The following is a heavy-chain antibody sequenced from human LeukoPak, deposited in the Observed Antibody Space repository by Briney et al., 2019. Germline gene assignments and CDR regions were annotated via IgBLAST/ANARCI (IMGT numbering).Heavy chain of an antibody. CDR2: THHSGST. CDR1: GGSISSGSW. CDR3: ARGGDYRFDY. J-gene: IGHJ4*02. V-gene: IGHV4-4*02. D-gene: IGHD4-17*01. Sequence: SGTLSLTCAVSGGSISSGSWWGWIRQPPGKGLEWIGETHHSGSTNYNPSLKSRVTLSVDKSKNQLSLRLTSVTAADTAVYYCARGGDYRFDYWGQGTLVTVSS.